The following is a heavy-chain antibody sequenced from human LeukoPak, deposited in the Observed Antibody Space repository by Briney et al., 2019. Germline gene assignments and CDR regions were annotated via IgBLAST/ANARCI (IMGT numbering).Heavy chain of an antibody. CDR2: INSDGSST. CDR1: GFTFSSFW. CDR3: APHLSVVVPGAQYGMDV. Sequence: GGSLRLSCGASGFTFSSFWMHWVRQAPGKGLVWVSRINSDGSSTSYADSVKGRFTISRDNAKNMLYPQMNSLRAEDTAVYYCAPHLSVVVPGAQYGMDVWGQGTTVTVSS. D-gene: IGHD2-2*01. J-gene: IGHJ6*02. V-gene: IGHV3-74*01.